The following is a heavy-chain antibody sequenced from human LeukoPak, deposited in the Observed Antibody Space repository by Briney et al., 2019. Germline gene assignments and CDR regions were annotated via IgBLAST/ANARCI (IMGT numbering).Heavy chain of an antibody. J-gene: IGHJ3*02. CDR1: GYTFTSYY. D-gene: IGHD3-3*01. Sequence: GASVKVSCKASGYTFTSYYMHWVRQAPGQGLEWMGIINPSGGSTSYAQKFQGRVTMTRDMSTSTVYMELSSLRSEDTAVYYCARSNSVLRFLEWLWALGAFDIWGQGTMVTVSS. CDR2: INPSGGST. V-gene: IGHV1-46*01. CDR3: ARSNSVLRFLEWLWALGAFDI.